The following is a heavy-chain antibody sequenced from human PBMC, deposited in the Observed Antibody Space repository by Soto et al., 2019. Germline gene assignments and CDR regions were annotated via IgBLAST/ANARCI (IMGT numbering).Heavy chain of an antibody. Sequence: QVQLQESGPGLVKPSQTLSLTCTVSGGSISSGGYYWSWIRQHPGKGLEWIGYIYYSGSTYYNPXXKSRVTIPVDXXKXQXXLKLSSVTAADTAVYYCARGRGIVATINRSLLFDYWGQGTLVTVSS. D-gene: IGHD5-12*01. CDR1: GGSISSGGYY. V-gene: IGHV4-31*03. CDR3: ARGRGIVATINRSLLFDY. CDR2: IYYSGST. J-gene: IGHJ4*02.